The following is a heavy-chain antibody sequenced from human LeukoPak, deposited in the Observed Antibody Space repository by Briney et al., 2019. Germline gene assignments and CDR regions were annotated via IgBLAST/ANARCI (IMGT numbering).Heavy chain of an antibody. V-gene: IGHV4-34*01. CDR3: ARGKALFYSSAVPRGRWFDP. Sequence: SETLSLTCAVSGGSFSGYYWSWIRQPPGKGLEWIGEINHSGSTNYNPSLKSRVTISVDTSKNRFSLKLSSVTAADTAVYYCARGKALFYSSAVPRGRWFDPWGQGTLVTVSS. CDR1: GGSFSGYY. D-gene: IGHD5-18*01. CDR2: INHSGST. J-gene: IGHJ5*02.